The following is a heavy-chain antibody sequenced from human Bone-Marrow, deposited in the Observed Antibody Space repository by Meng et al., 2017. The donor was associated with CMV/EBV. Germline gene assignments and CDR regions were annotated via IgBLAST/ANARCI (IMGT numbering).Heavy chain of an antibody. J-gene: IGHJ5*02. CDR1: GGSISSGGYY. CDR2: IYYSGST. V-gene: IGHV4-31*02. Sequence: TVSGGSISSGGYYWSWIRQHPGKGLEWIGYIYYSGSTYYNPSLKSRVTIPVDTSKNQFSLKLSSVTAADTAVYYCARDPISGYDWFDPWGQGTLVTVSS. D-gene: IGHD3-22*01. CDR3: ARDPISGYDWFDP.